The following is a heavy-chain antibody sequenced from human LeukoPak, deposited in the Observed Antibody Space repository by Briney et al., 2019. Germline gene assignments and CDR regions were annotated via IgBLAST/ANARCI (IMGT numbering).Heavy chain of an antibody. Sequence: PSETLSLTCTVSGGSISNYYWSWIRQPAGKGLEWIGRIYTSGSINYNPSLKSRVTMSVDTSKNQFSLTLSSVTAADTAVYYCARTPLRTQYFDYWGQGTLVTVPS. D-gene: IGHD5-12*01. CDR3: ARTPLRTQYFDY. CDR1: GGSISNYY. J-gene: IGHJ4*02. V-gene: IGHV4-4*07. CDR2: IYTSGSI.